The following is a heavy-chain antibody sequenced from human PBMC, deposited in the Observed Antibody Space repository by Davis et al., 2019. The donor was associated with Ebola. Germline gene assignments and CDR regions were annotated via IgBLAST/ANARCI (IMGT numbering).Heavy chain of an antibody. D-gene: IGHD2-2*01. CDR1: GFTVSRNY. V-gene: IGHV3-53*01. J-gene: IGHJ6*02. Sequence: GGSLRLSCAASGFTVSRNYISWVRQAPGKGLESVSVIYNAGNTYYADSVKGRFTISRDNAKNSLYLQMNSLRDEDTAVYYCARAGVVVPAARMRYYYGMDVWGQGTTVTVSS. CDR3: ARAGVVVPAARMRYYYGMDV. CDR2: IYNAGNT.